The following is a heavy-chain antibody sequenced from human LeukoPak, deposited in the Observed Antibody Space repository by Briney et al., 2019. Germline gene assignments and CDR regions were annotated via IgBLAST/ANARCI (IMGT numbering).Heavy chain of an antibody. V-gene: IGHV3-23*01. D-gene: IGHD3-22*01. Sequence: GGSLRLSCAASGFTFNFYAMSWVRQAPGKGLEWVSAISGSGGSTYHADSVKGRFSISRDNSKNTLYLQMNSLRAEDTAVYYCAKDLPYDSSGYFFDYWGQGTLVTVSS. CDR2: ISGSGGST. J-gene: IGHJ4*02. CDR3: AKDLPYDSSGYFFDY. CDR1: GFTFNFYA.